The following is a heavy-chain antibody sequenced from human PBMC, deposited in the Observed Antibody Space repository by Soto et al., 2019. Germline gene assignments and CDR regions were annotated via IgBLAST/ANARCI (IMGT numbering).Heavy chain of an antibody. CDR2: ISHDGSNK. J-gene: IGHJ4*02. V-gene: IGHV3-30*18. D-gene: IGHD1-1*01. Sequence: PGGSLRLSCAASGFTFSIFMMHWVRQAPGRGLAWVAFISHDGSNKKYADSVMGRFTISRDNSKNTLYLQMNSLRAEDTAVYYCVKDSPTGPFDYWGQGTLVTVSS. CDR3: VKDSPTGPFDY. CDR1: GFTFSIFM.